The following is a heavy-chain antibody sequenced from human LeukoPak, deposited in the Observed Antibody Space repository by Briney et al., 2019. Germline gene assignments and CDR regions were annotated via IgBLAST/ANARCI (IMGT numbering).Heavy chain of an antibody. CDR1: GFTFTSYA. J-gene: IGHJ4*02. CDR2: IGAADGVA. V-gene: IGHV3-23*01. Sequence: PGGSLRLSCSVSGFTFTSYAMSWVRQAPGKGLEWVSAIGAADGVALYADSVKGRFTISRDTSNNTLYLQMNSLRVEDTALYYCAKLGYGDYERTFDYWGQGTLVTASS. CDR3: AKLGYGDYERTFDY. D-gene: IGHD4-17*01.